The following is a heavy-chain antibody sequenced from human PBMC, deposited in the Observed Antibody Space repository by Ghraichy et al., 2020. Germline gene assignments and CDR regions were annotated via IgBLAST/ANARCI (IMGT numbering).Heavy chain of an antibody. V-gene: IGHV3-11*06. D-gene: IGHD4-17*01. J-gene: IGHJ4*02. CDR1: GFIFRDYY. Sequence: GGSLRLSCAASGFIFRDYYMTWIRHPPGKGLEWVSSIGSSGTYTTYADSVRARFTISRDNAKSSLFLQMNSLRAEDTALYYCARAGGDYPIDYWGQGTVVVVSS. CDR3: ARAGGDYPIDY. CDR2: IGSSGTYT.